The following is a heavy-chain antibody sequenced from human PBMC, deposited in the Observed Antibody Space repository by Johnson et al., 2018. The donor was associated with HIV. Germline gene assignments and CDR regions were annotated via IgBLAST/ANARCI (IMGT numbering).Heavy chain of an antibody. CDR1: GFTFSSYA. D-gene: IGHD6-19*01. CDR3: AKEASGWYHAGDAFDI. V-gene: IGHV3-30*02. CDR2: IQNDESVK. Sequence: QVQLVESGGGLVQPGGSLSLSCAASGFTFSSYAMYWVRQAPGKGLEWVAFIQNDESVKYYADSVKGRFTISRDNSKNKLYLQMNSLRAEDTAVYYCAKEASGWYHAGDAFDIWGQGTMVTVSS. J-gene: IGHJ3*02.